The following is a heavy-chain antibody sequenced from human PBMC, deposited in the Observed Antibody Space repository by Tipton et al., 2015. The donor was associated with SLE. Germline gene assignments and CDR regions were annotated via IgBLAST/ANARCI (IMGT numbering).Heavy chain of an antibody. CDR3: AREVDTMDDSDAFDI. CDR2: FSSSGGT. D-gene: IGHD3-10*01. J-gene: IGHJ3*02. V-gene: IGHV4-61*09. CDR1: GGSITSGSNYY. Sequence: TLSLTCSVSGGSITSGSNYYWTWIRQPAGKGLEWIGHFSSSGGTNYNTSLKSRVTISADTSKNEFSLTMTSVTAADTAMYFCAREVDTMDDSDAFDIWGQGTMVTVSS.